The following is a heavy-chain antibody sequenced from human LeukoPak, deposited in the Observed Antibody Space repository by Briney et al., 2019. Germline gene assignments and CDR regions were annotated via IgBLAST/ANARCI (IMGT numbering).Heavy chain of an antibody. CDR2: ISGSGGRT. Sequence: GGSLRLSCAASGFTFDDYAMHWVRQAPGKGLEWGSAISGSGGRTYYADSVEGRFTISRDNSKNTLYLQMNSLGAEDTAVYYCAKAPGYYPKIFDYWGQGTLVTVSS. CDR1: GFTFDDYA. D-gene: IGHD3-22*01. V-gene: IGHV3-23*01. J-gene: IGHJ4*02. CDR3: AKAPGYYPKIFDY.